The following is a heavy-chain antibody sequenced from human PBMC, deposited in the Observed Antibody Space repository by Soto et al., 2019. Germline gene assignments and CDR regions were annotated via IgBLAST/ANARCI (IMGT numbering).Heavy chain of an antibody. V-gene: IGHV4-34*01. CDR2: INHSGST. CDR1: GGSFSGYY. J-gene: IGHJ5*02. Sequence: PSETLSLTCAVYGGSFSGYYWSWIRQPPGKGLEWIGEINHSGSTNYNPSLKSRVTISVDTSKNQFSLKLSSVTAADTAVYYCARVLGTYYDFWSGPAILNWFDHWGQGTLVTVSS. CDR3: ARVLGTYYDFWSGPAILNWFDH. D-gene: IGHD3-3*01.